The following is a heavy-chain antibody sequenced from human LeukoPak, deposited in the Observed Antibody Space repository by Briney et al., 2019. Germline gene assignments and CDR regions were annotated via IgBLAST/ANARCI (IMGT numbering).Heavy chain of an antibody. CDR3: ARSQIAAAGINWFDP. CDR2: INHSGST. D-gene: IGHD6-13*01. Sequence: SETLSLTCAVYGGSFSGYYWSWIRQPPGKGLEWIGEINHSGSTYYNPSLKSRVTISVDTSKNQFSLKLSSVTAADTAVYYCARSQIAAAGINWFDPWGQGTLVTVSS. CDR1: GGSFSGYY. V-gene: IGHV4-34*01. J-gene: IGHJ5*02.